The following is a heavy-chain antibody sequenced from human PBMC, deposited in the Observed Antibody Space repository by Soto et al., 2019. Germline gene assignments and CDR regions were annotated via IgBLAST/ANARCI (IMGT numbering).Heavy chain of an antibody. CDR3: ARELAAVNYYYYGMDV. CDR2: ISAYNGNT. V-gene: IGHV1-18*04. J-gene: IGHJ6*02. D-gene: IGHD6-13*01. Sequence: ASVKRSCKASGYTFTSYGISWVRQAPGQGLEWMGWISAYNGNTNYAQKLQGRVTMTTDTSTSTAYMELRSLRSDDTAVYYCARELAAVNYYYYGMDVWGQGTTVTVS. CDR1: GYTFTSYG.